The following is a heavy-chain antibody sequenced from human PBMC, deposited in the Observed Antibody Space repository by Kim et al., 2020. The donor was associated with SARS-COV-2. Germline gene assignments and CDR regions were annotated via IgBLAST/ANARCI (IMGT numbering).Heavy chain of an antibody. CDR2: IREKTAGGTT. CDR3: SFHGSIGGY. CDR1: GFAFGDLG. J-gene: IGHJ4*02. Sequence: GGSLRLSCTISGFAFGDLGVSWVRQAPGKGLEWVGFIREKTAGGTTEYAASVKGRFIISRDNSKSIAYLQMSSLTTEDTAVYYCSFHGSIGGYWGQGTLVTVSS. D-gene: IGHD1-26*01. V-gene: IGHV3-49*04.